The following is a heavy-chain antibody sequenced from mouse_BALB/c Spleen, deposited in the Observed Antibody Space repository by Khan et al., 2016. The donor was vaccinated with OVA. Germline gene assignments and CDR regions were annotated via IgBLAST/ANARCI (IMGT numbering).Heavy chain of an antibody. V-gene: IGHV1-7*01. CDR3: TRDRIAY. CDR2: INPTSGYT. J-gene: IGHJ2*01. CDR1: GYTFTTYW. Sequence: QVQLQQSGAELAKPGASVKMSCKASGYTFTTYWMHWVIQRPGQGLEWIGYINPTSGYTDYNEKFKDRATLSADKSSSTAYMQLSSLTSEDSAVYYCTRDRIAYWGQGTVLTVSA.